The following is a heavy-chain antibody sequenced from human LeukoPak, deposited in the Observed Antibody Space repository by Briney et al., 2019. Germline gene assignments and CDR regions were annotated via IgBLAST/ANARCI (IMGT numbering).Heavy chain of an antibody. CDR3: AREIGYCSGGSCYSI. Sequence: ASVKVSCKASGYTFTSYGISWVRQAPGQGLEWMGWISAYNGSTNYAQKLQGRVTMTTDTSTSTAYMELRSLRSDDTAVYSCAREIGYCSGGSCYSIWGQGTLVTVSS. CDR1: GYTFTSYG. V-gene: IGHV1-18*01. D-gene: IGHD2-15*01. J-gene: IGHJ4*02. CDR2: ISAYNGST.